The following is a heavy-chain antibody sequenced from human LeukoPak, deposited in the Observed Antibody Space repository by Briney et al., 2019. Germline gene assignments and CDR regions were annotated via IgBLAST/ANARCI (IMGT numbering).Heavy chain of an antibody. V-gene: IGHV1-24*01. CDR1: GYTLSKLS. J-gene: IGHJ5*02. CDR3: ATSAYKWNYGWFDP. Sequence: ASVKVSCKVSGYTLSKLSMHWVRQAPGKGLEWMGGFDPEDGETIYAHKFQGRVTMTEDTSTDTAYMELSSLRSEDTAVYYCATSAYKWNYGWFDPWGQGTLVTVSS. CDR2: FDPEDGET. D-gene: IGHD1-7*01.